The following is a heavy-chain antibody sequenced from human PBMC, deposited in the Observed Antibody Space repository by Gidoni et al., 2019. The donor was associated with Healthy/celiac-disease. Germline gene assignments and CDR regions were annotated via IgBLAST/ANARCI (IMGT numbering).Heavy chain of an antibody. V-gene: IGHV4-34*01. CDR2: INHSGST. D-gene: IGHD2-2*01. J-gene: IGHJ4*02. Sequence: QVQLQQWGAGLLTPSETLSLTCAVYGGSFSGYYWSWIRQPPGKGLEWIGEINHSGSTNYNPSLKSRVTISVDTSKNQFSLKLSSVTAADTAVYYCARGPSLIVVVPAATLDLDYWGQGTLVTVSS. CDR1: GGSFSGYY. CDR3: ARGPSLIVVVPAATLDLDY.